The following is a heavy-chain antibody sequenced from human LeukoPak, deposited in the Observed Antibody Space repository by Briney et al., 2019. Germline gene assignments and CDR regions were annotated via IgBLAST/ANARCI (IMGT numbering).Heavy chain of an antibody. D-gene: IGHD3-9*01. CDR1: GYTFTSYY. V-gene: IGHV1-46*01. CDR3: ARVGYTGSWFDP. J-gene: IGHJ5*02. Sequence: ASVKVSCKASGYTFTSYYMHWVGQAPAQGLAWMGIINPSGGSTSYAQKFQGRVTMTRDMSTSTVYMELSSLRSEDTAVYYCARVGYTGSWFDPWGQGTLVTVSS. CDR2: INPSGGST.